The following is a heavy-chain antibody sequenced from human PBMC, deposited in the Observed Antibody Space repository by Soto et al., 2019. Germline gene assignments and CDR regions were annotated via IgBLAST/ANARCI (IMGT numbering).Heavy chain of an antibody. Sequence: QVQLQESGPGLVKPSGTLSLTCAVSGGSISSSNWWTWVRQPPGKGLEWIGEVFHSGSTNYKPYLKSRVSISVDKSKNQISLKLSSVTAADTAVYYCATATVPGSAFDYWGQGTLVTVSS. V-gene: IGHV4-4*02. CDR1: GGSISSSNW. CDR3: ATATVPGSAFDY. J-gene: IGHJ4*02. D-gene: IGHD6-19*01. CDR2: VFHSGST.